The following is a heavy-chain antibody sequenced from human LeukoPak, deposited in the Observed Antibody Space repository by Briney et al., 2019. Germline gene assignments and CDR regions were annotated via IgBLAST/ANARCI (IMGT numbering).Heavy chain of an antibody. D-gene: IGHD2-2*01. CDR2: IYYSGST. CDR1: GGSISSSSYY. Sequence: PSETLSLTCTVSGGSISSSSYYWGWIRQPPGKGLEWIGSIYYSGSTYYNPSLKSRVTISVDTSKNQFSLKLSFVTAADTAVYYCARPLVGYHAFDIWGQGTMVTVSS. CDR3: ARPLVGYHAFDI. J-gene: IGHJ3*02. V-gene: IGHV4-39*01.